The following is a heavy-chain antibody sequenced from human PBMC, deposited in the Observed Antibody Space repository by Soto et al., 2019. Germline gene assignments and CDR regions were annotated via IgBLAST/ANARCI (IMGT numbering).Heavy chain of an antibody. J-gene: IGHJ3*02. V-gene: IGHV6-1*01. CDR3: ARTSHIMLTGDSNDAFDI. D-gene: IGHD7-27*01. CDR1: GDSVSSNSAA. Sequence: KQSQTLSLTCAISGDSVSSNSAAWNWIRQSPSRGLEWLGRTYYRSKWYNDYAVSVKSRITINPDTSKNQFSLQLNSVTPEDTAVYYCARTSHIMLTGDSNDAFDIWGQGTMVTVSS. CDR2: TYYRSKWYN.